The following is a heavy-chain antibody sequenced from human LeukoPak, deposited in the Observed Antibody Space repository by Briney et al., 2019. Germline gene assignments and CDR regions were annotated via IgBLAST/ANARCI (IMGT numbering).Heavy chain of an antibody. Sequence: GGSLRLSCAASGFTFSGYSMNWVRQAPGEGLEWVSSISSSSSYIYYADSVKGRFTISRDNAKNSLYLQMNSLRAEDTAVYYCARGVVRYFDYWGQGALVTVSS. CDR1: GFTFSGYS. V-gene: IGHV3-21*01. CDR3: ARGVVRYFDY. CDR2: ISSSSSYI. J-gene: IGHJ4*02. D-gene: IGHD3-9*01.